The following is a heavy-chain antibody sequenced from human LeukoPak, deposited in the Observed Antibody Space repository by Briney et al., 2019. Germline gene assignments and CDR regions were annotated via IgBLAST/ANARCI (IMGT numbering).Heavy chain of an antibody. CDR3: AQQKAGYSGSPRWFDP. CDR1: GYSLSDLS. Sequence: ASGKVSCKVSGYSLSDLSLQWVRQAPGQGLEWMGGFNPEHTETIYSQKFQGRVTLTEDTSTDTAYMELSSLRSEDTAMYFCAQQKAGYSGSPRWFDPWGQGTLVTVSS. D-gene: IGHD5-12*01. V-gene: IGHV1-24*01. J-gene: IGHJ5*02. CDR2: FNPEHTET.